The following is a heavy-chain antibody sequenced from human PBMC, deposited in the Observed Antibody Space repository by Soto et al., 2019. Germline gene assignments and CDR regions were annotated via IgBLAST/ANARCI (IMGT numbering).Heavy chain of an antibody. CDR1: GFTFSNAW. J-gene: IGHJ4*02. Sequence: GESLKISCAASGFTFSNAWMSWVRQAPGKGLEWVGRIKSKTDGGTTDYAAPVKGRFTISRDDSKNTLYLQMNSLKTEDTAVYYCTTEGYDILTGYYVYIDYWGQGTLVTVSS. CDR2: IKSKTDGGTT. D-gene: IGHD3-9*01. V-gene: IGHV3-15*01. CDR3: TTEGYDILTGYYVYIDY.